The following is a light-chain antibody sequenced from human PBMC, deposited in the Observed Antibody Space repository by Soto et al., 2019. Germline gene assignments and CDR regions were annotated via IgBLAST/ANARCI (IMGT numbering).Light chain of an antibody. J-gene: IGKJ1*01. CDR2: DAS. V-gene: IGKV3-11*01. CDR3: QQRSDWPLT. Sequence: EIVLTQSPATLSLSPGERATLSCRASQSVSSYFAWYQQKPGQAPRLLIYDASSRATGIPARFSGSGSGTDFNLTISSLEPEDFAVYYCQQRSDWPLTFGHGTKVEIK. CDR1: QSVSSY.